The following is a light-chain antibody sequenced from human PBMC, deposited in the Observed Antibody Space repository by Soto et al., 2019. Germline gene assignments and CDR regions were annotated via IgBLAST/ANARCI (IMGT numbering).Light chain of an antibody. Sequence: IQMTQSPSTLSGSVGDRVTITCRASQGISSYLAWYQQKPGKAPKLLIYAASTLQSGVPSRFSGSGSGTDFTLTISCLQSEDFATYYCQQYYSYPPTFGQGTKVDIK. CDR2: AAS. V-gene: IGKV1-8*01. J-gene: IGKJ1*01. CDR1: QGISSY. CDR3: QQYYSYPPT.